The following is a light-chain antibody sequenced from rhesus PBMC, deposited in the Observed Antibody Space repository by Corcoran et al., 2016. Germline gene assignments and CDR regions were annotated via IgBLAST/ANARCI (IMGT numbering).Light chain of an antibody. CDR1: NSDIGGYNY. Sequence: QAALTQPRSVSGSPGQSVTISCAGTNSDIGGYNYVSWYQHYPGTAPKLMIYEVSKRPSGVSDRFFGSKSGNTASLTISGLQAEDEADYYCSSDAGRNTYIFGTGTRLTVL. CDR2: EVS. V-gene: IGLV2-32*02. CDR3: SSDAGRNTYI. J-gene: IGLJ1*01.